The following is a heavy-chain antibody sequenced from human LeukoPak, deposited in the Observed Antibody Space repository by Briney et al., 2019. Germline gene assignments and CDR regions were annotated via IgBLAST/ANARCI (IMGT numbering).Heavy chain of an antibody. CDR3: ARQPDVVVTAYTWFDP. Sequence: PSETLSLTCTVSGGSLSSSSYYWGWIRQPPGEGLGSIGSIYYSGSTYYNPSLKSRVTLSVDTSKTQYSLKLSSVTAAETAVYYCARQPDVVVTAYTWFDPWGQGTPVTVSS. D-gene: IGHD2-21*02. CDR2: IYYSGST. V-gene: IGHV4-39*01. J-gene: IGHJ5*02. CDR1: GGSLSSSSYY.